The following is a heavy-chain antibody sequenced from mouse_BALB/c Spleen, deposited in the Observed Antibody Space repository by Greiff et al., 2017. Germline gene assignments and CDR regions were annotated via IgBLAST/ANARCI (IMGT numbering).Heavy chain of an antibody. D-gene: IGHD2-14*01. CDR2: ISSGGGST. V-gene: IGHV5-12-1*01. J-gene: IGHJ2*01. CDR3: ARLGYPHFDY. CDR1: GFAFSSYD. Sequence: EVKLVESGGGLVKPGGSLKLSCAASGFAFSSYDMSWVRQTPEKRLEWVAYISSGGGSTYYPDTVKGRFTISRDNAKNTLYLQMSSLKSEDTAMYYCARLGYPHFDYWGQGTTLTVSA.